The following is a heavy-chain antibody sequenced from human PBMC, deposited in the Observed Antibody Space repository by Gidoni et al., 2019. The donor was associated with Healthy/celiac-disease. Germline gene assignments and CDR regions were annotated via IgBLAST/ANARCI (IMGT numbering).Heavy chain of an antibody. D-gene: IGHD2-15*01. J-gene: IGHJ6*02. V-gene: IGHV3-11*01. CDR3: ARDDIPLSCSGGSCYSHYYYGMDV. CDR1: GLTFSDYY. CDR2: ISSSGSTI. Sequence: GLTFSDYYMSWIRQAPGKGLEWVSYISSSGSTIYYADSVKGRFTISRDNAKNSLYLQMNSLRAEDTAVYYCARDDIPLSCSGGSCYSHYYYGMDVWGQGTTVTVSS.